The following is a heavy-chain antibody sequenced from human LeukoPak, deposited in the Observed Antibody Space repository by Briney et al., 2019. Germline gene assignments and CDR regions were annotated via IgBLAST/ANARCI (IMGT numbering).Heavy chain of an antibody. CDR1: GGSISSYY. CDR2: IYTSGST. Sequence: PSETLSLTCTVSGGSISSYYWSWIRLPAGKGLEWIGRIYTSGSTNYNPSLESRVTMSVDTSKNQFSLKLSSVTAADTAVYYCARINWELLRIDYYYGMDVWGQGTTVTVPS. CDR3: ARINWELLRIDYYYGMDV. J-gene: IGHJ6*02. V-gene: IGHV4-4*07. D-gene: IGHD1-26*01.